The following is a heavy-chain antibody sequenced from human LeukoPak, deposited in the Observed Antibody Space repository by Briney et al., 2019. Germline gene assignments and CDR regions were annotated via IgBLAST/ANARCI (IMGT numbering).Heavy chain of an antibody. J-gene: IGHJ4*02. V-gene: IGHV3-23*01. D-gene: IGHD3-3*01. Sequence: GGSLRLSCAASGFTFSTYVMNWFRHAPGKGLERVSTISVGAEYIFYADSVKGRFTISRDDSNNALYLQMHSLRAEDTALYYCASGPPFLKYFEYWGQGTLVTVSS. CDR1: GFTFSTYV. CDR2: ISVGAEYI. CDR3: ASGPPFLKYFEY.